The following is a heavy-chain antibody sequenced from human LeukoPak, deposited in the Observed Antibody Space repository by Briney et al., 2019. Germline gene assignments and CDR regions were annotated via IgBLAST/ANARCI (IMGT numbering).Heavy chain of an antibody. CDR2: ISASGGTT. CDR1: GFTFSSYA. D-gene: IGHD3-9*01. J-gene: IGHJ4*02. V-gene: IGHV3-23*01. Sequence: GGSLRLSCAASGFTFSSYALSWVRQAPGEGLEWVSVISASGGTTYYADSVKGRFTISRDTSKDTVYLQMHSLRAEDTAVYYCAKGDVLPSYPTFDYWGQGTLVTVSS. CDR3: AKGDVLPSYPTFDY.